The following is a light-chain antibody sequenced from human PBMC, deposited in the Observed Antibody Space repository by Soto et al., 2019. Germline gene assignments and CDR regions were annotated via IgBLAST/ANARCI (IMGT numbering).Light chain of an antibody. CDR3: QQSYSTPQS. J-gene: IGKJ4*01. CDR2: AAS. Sequence: DIKTTQSPSSLSAYVGDRVPITCRASQSISSYLNWYQQKPGKAPKLLIYAASSLQSGVPSRFSGSGSGTDFTLTISSLHPEDFTTYYCQQSYSTPQSFGGGTKVDI. V-gene: IGKV1-39*01. CDR1: QSISSY.